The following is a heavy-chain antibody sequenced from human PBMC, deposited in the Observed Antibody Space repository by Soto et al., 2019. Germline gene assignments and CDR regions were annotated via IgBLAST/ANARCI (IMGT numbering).Heavy chain of an antibody. CDR2: IYSDGSA. CDR3: ARHGYNYGGGYFDY. V-gene: IGHV3-66*04. CDR1: GFTVSSKY. J-gene: IGHJ4*02. Sequence: EVQLVESGGGLVQPGGSLRLSCAASGFTVSSKYMSWVRQAPGKGLAWVSVIYSDGSAYYADSVKGRFTISRDNSKNTLYLQMNSLRAEDTAVYYCARHGYNYGGGYFDYWGQGTLVTVSS. D-gene: IGHD5-18*01.